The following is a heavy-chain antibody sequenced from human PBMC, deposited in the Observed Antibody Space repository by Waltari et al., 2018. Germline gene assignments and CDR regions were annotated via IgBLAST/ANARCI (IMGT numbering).Heavy chain of an antibody. CDR3: ARSGSTLIWGVAE. CDR2: VNPNGGST. CDR1: GYTFTDFY. D-gene: IGHD3-10*01. J-gene: IGHJ4*02. Sequence: QVQLVQSGAEVKKPGASVKVSCKASGYTFTDFYIHWVRQAPGQGLEWMGMVNPNGGSTSYAQKLQDRGTMTRDTSTNTVYMELSSLRSEDTAVYYCARSGSTLIWGVAEWGQGTLVTVSS. V-gene: IGHV1-46*04.